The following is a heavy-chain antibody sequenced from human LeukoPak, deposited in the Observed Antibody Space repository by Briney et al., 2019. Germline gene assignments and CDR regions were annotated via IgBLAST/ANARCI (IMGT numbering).Heavy chain of an antibody. D-gene: IGHD3-10*01. CDR2: ISSNGGST. V-gene: IGHV3-64*02. CDR3: ARGSGSGIPPHYFDY. J-gene: IGHJ4*02. CDR1: GFTFSSYA. Sequence: GGSLRLSCSASGFTFSSYAMHWVRQAPGKGLEYVSAISSNGGSTYYADSVKGRFTISRDNSKNTLYLQMGSLRVEDMAVYYCARGSGSGIPPHYFDYWGQGTLVTVSS.